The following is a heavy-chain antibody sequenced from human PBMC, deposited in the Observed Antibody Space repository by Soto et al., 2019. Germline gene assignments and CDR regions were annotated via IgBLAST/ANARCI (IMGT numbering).Heavy chain of an antibody. D-gene: IGHD6-13*01. J-gene: IGHJ4*02. V-gene: IGHV4-34*01. CDR3: ARGGKRISSSWYVGFDY. CDR2: INHSGST. CDR1: GGSLSVYY. Sequence: PSDTLFLTCAAYGGSLSVYYWSWSRQPPGKGLEWIGEINHSGSTNYNPSLKSRVPISVDTSMNQFSLKLSSVTAADTAVFYCARGGKRISSSWYVGFDYWSQGTLVT.